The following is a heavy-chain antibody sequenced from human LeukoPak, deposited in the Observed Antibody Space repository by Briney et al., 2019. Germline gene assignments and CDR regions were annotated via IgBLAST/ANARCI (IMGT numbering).Heavy chain of an antibody. CDR2: IRGSDGNT. J-gene: IGHJ4*02. D-gene: IGHD2-21*01. CDR1: GFTFSSYA. V-gene: IGHV3-23*01. CDR3: AGDFSFCVRPLYFFYY. Sequence: GGSLRLSCAASGFTFSSYAMNWVRQAPGKGLEWVSGIRGSDGNTYYADSVKGRFTISRDNSKNTLFLQMKSLRAEDTAVYYCAGDFSFCVRPLYFFYYWGQGTLVTVSS.